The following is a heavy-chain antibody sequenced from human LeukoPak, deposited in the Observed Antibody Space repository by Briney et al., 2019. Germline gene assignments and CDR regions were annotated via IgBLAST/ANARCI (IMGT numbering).Heavy chain of an antibody. CDR2: IIPILGIA. CDR3: ARDLRWYYDSSGYYPNWYFDL. CDR1: GGTFSSYA. V-gene: IGHV1-69*04. D-gene: IGHD3-22*01. J-gene: IGHJ2*01. Sequence: SVKVSFTASGGTFSSYAISWVRQAPGQGLEWMGRIIPILGIANYAQKFQGRVTITADKSTSTAYMELSSLRSEDTAVYYCARDLRWYYDSSGYYPNWYFDLWGRGTLVTVSS.